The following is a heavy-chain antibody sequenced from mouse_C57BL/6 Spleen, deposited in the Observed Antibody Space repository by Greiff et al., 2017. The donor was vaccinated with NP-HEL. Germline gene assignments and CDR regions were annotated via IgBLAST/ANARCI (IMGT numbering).Heavy chain of an antibody. D-gene: IGHD4-1*01. CDR2: IYPRSGST. Sequence: VKLQESGAELARPGASVKLSCEASGYTFTSYCISWVKQSTGQGLEWIGEIYPRSGSTYYNEKFKGKATLTADKSSSTAYMELRILTSEDDAVSFCARENTGSGGDYWGQGTSVTVSS. J-gene: IGHJ4*01. V-gene: IGHV1-81*01. CDR1: GYTFTSYC. CDR3: ARENTGSGGDY.